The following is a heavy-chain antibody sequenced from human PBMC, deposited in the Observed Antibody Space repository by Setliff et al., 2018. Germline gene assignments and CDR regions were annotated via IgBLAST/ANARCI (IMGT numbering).Heavy chain of an antibody. J-gene: IGHJ6*03. CDR1: GYIFSAYH. D-gene: IGHD1-7*01. CDR2: IRPLRGDT. Sequence: ASVKVSCKASGYIFSAYHVHWVRQAPGQGPEWVGCIRPLRGDTKSAQKFQGRLTMTGDASINTAFMELTGLTSDDTAVYYCARAPSGTGFYHFFSYMDVWGKGTTVTVSS. CDR3: ARAPSGTGFYHFFSYMDV. V-gene: IGHV1-2*02.